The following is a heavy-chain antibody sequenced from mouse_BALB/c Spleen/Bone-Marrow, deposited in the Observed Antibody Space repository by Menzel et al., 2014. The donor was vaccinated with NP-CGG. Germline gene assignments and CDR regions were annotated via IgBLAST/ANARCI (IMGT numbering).Heavy chain of an antibody. D-gene: IGHD1-1*01. CDR2: IRNKPYGYTT. V-gene: IGHV7-3*02. Sequence: EVKLMESGGGLVQPGGSLRLSCATSGFTFTDYYMSWVRQPPGKALEWLGFIRNKPYGYTTEYSASVKGRFTISRDNSQSILYLQMNTLRVEDSATYYRTRDMGLLRFDYWGQGTTLTVSS. CDR3: TRDMGLLRFDY. J-gene: IGHJ2*01. CDR1: GFTFTDYY.